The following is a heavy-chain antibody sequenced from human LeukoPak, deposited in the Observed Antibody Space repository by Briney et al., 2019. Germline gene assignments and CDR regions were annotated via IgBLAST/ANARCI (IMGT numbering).Heavy chain of an antibody. Sequence: PSETLSLTCTVSGGSISSNDYYWGWIRQPPGRGLGGIGNIYYSGSTFYNPSLKSRVTISVDTSKNQFSLKLSSVTAADTAVYYCARFMVRGLIVDYWGQGTLVTVSS. CDR2: IYYSGST. J-gene: IGHJ4*02. D-gene: IGHD3-10*01. CDR1: GGSISSNDYY. V-gene: IGHV4-39*01. CDR3: ARFMVRGLIVDY.